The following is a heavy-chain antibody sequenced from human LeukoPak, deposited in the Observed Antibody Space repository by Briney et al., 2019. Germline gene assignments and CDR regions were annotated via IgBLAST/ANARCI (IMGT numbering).Heavy chain of an antibody. Sequence: GGSLRLSCAASGFTFSGYYMSWIRQAPGKGLEWVSYISSSGSTIYYADSVKGRFTISRDNAKNSLYLQMNSLRAEDTAVYYCARVVCGFGQLGPRCYFDYWGQGTLVTVSS. V-gene: IGHV3-11*01. J-gene: IGHJ4*02. CDR3: ARVVCGFGQLGPRCYFDY. CDR2: ISSSGSTI. D-gene: IGHD2-2*01. CDR1: GFTFSGYY.